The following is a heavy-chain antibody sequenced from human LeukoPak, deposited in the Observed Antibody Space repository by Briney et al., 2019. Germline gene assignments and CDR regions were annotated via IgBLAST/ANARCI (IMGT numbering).Heavy chain of an antibody. V-gene: IGHV3-53*05. J-gene: IGHJ3*02. CDR2: IYSGGST. D-gene: IGHD3-22*01. CDR3: AKENDSSGYYFGAFDI. Sequence: GGSLRLSCAASGFTVSSNYMSWVRQAPGKGLEWVSVIYSGGSTYYADSVKGRFTISRDNAKSSLYLQMNSLRAEDMALYYCAKENDSSGYYFGAFDIWGQGTMVTVSS. CDR1: GFTVSSNY.